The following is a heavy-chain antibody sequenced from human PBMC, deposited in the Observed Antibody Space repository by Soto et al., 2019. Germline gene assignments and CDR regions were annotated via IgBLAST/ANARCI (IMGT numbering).Heavy chain of an antibody. D-gene: IGHD1-26*01. CDR1: GFTFSNNYG. CDR3: AKKYRGNYPFDN. J-gene: IGHJ4*02. V-gene: IGHV3-23*01. Sequence: EVQLLESGGGLVQSGGSQRLSCAASGFTFSNNYGLAWVRQARGKGLEWVSSISGSDTGISYADSVKGRFTISIDNSNNTLSLHMNSLRAEDTAIYFCAKKYRGNYPFDNWGQGTLVTVSS. CDR2: ISGSDTGI.